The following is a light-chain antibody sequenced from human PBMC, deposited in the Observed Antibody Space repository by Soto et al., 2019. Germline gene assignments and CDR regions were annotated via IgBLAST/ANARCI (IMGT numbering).Light chain of an antibody. CDR2: EVT. Sequence: QSVLTQPASVSGSPGQSITLSCAGTTNDIGSYNYVSWFQQHPGEAPKLIIFEVTHRPSGVSNRFSGSKSGNTASLTISGLQAEDEADYYCSSYTSSSTPYVVFGGGTKVTVL. V-gene: IGLV2-14*01. CDR3: SSYTSSSTPYVV. CDR1: TNDIGSYNY. J-gene: IGLJ2*01.